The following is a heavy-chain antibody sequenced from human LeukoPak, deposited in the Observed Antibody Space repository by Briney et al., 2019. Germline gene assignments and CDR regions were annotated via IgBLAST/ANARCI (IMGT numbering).Heavy chain of an antibody. CDR1: GFTFSKQA. J-gene: IGHJ6*04. CDR3: AV. Sequence: PGGSLRLSCAASGFTFSKQAMSWVRQAPGKGLEWVSLITGSGGDTNYAGSAKGRFTISRDNAKNTLYLQMNGLGADDGAVYYMAVWGKGTTVTVSS. CDR2: ITGSGGDT. V-gene: IGHV3-23*01.